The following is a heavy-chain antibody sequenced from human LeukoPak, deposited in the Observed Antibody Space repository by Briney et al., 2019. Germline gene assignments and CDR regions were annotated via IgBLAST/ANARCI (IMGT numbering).Heavy chain of an antibody. CDR3: AKDPDYYYYYGMDV. V-gene: IGHV3-30*18. CDR1: GFTFSSYG. Sequence: GGSLRLSCAASGFTFSSYGMHWVRQAPGKGLEWVAVISYDGSNKYYADSVKGRFTISRDNSKNTLYLQMNSLRAEDTAVYYCAKDPDYYYYYGMDVWGQGTTVTVS. CDR2: ISYDGSNK. J-gene: IGHJ6*02.